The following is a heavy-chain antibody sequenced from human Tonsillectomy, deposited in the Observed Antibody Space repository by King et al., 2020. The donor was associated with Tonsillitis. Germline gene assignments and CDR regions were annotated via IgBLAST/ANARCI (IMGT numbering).Heavy chain of an antibody. CDR2: INAGNGNT. CDR1: GYTFITYA. Sequence: QLVQSGAEVKKPGASVKVSCKASGYTFITYAMDWVRQAPGQRLEWMGWINAGNGNTKYSQKFQGRVTITRDTSASTAYMELSSLRSEDTAVYYCARDSSPYYARTPESFAYWGQGTLVTVSS. CDR3: ARDSSPYYARTPESFAY. J-gene: IGHJ4*02. D-gene: IGHD3-22*01. V-gene: IGHV1-3*01.